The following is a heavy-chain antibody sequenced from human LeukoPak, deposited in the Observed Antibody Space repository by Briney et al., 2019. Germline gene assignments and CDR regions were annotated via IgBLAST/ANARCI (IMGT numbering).Heavy chain of an antibody. CDR3: ARDQWAQLYVDTAMASFDY. V-gene: IGHV3-11*01. J-gene: IGHJ4*02. CDR1: GFTFSDYY. Sequence: PGGSLRLSCAASGFTFSDYYMSWIRQAPGKGLEWVSYISSSGSTIYYADSVKGRFTISRDNAKNSLYLQMNSLRAEDTAVYYCARDQWAQLYVDTAMASFDYWGQGTLVTVSS. CDR2: ISSSGSTI. D-gene: IGHD5-18*01.